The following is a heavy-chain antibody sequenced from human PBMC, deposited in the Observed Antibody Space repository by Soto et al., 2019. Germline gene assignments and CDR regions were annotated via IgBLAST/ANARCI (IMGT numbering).Heavy chain of an antibody. J-gene: IGHJ4*02. CDR1: GGSITSGGHY. Sequence: PSETLSLTCTVSGGSITSGGHYWAWIRQHPGKGLEWIGYMFHSGSTHYNPSLKSRISTSVDTSKNQFSLKLSSVTAADTAVYYCARVTDPVVTASTPFDHWGQGALVTVSS. D-gene: IGHD2-21*02. CDR2: MFHSGST. CDR3: ARVTDPVVTASTPFDH. V-gene: IGHV4-31*03.